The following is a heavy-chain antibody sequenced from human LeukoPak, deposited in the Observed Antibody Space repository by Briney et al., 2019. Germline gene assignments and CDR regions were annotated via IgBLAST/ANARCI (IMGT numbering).Heavy chain of an antibody. Sequence: GGSLRLSCAASGFTFSSYWMSWVRQAPGKGLEWVANIKQDGSEKYYVDSVKGRFTISRDNAKNSLYLQINSLRAEDTAVYYCARENSLGYCSGGSCLGPYYYGMDVWGQGTTVTVSS. V-gene: IGHV3-7*05. CDR1: GFTFSSYW. CDR2: IKQDGSEK. CDR3: ARENSLGYCSGGSCLGPYYYGMDV. J-gene: IGHJ6*02. D-gene: IGHD2-15*01.